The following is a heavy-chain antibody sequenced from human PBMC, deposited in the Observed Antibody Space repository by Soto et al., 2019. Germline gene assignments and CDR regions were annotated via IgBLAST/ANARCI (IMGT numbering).Heavy chain of an antibody. V-gene: IGHV4-59*01. Sequence: SETLSLTCTVSGVSITPYYWTWIRHPPGKGLEWIGYVYHTGNTYYNPSLKSRVTISLDTSKNQFSLKLSSVTAADTAVYYCARRRMVRGVISWFDPWGQGTLVTVSS. D-gene: IGHD3-10*01. CDR1: GVSITPYY. CDR2: VYHTGNT. J-gene: IGHJ5*02. CDR3: ARRRMVRGVISWFDP.